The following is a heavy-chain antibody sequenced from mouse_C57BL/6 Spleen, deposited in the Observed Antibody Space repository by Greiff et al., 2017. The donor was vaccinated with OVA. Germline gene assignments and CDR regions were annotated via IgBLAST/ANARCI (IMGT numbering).Heavy chain of an antibody. Sequence: VKVVESGPGLVQPSQSLSITCTVSGFSLTSYGVHWVRQSPGKGLEWLGVIWSGGSTDYNAAFISRLSISKDNSKSQVFFKMNSLQADDTAIYYCARKEDGNHWYFDVWGTGTTVTVSS. J-gene: IGHJ1*03. D-gene: IGHD2-1*01. CDR3: ARKEDGNHWYFDV. CDR1: GFSLTSYG. CDR2: IWSGGST. V-gene: IGHV2-2*01.